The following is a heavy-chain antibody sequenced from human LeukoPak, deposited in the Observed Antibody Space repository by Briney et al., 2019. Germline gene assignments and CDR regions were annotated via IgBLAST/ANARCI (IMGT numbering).Heavy chain of an antibody. D-gene: IGHD3-9*01. V-gene: IGHV3-11*06. CDR1: GFTFSDYY. CDR2: ISSSSSYI. J-gene: IGHJ4*02. CDR3: ARDRYILTGYYHFDY. Sequence: GGSLRLSCAASGFTFSDYYMSWIRQAPGKGLEWVSYISSSSSYINYADSVKGRFTISRDNAKNSLYLQMNSLRAEDTAVYYCARDRYILTGYYHFDYWGQGTLVTVSS.